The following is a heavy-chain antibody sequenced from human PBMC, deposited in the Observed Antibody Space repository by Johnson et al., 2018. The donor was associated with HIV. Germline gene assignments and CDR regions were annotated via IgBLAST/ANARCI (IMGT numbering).Heavy chain of an antibody. D-gene: IGHD3-10*01. Sequence: QVQLVESGGGVVQPGRSLRLSCAASGFTFSSYAMHWVRQAPGKGLEWVAVISYDGSNKYYADSVKGRFTISRDNSKNTLYLQMNSLRAEDTAVYYCARVGGGTVVLGDNVRGLLGLRWAMWG. J-gene: IGHJ1*01. CDR1: GFTFSSYA. V-gene: IGHV3-30-3*01. CDR3: ARVGGGTVVLGDNVRGLLGLRWAM. CDR2: ISYDGSNK.